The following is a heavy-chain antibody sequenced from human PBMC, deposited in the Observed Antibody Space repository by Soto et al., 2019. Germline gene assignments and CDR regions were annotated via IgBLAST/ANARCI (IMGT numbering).Heavy chain of an antibody. CDR3: ARLRRGAFDP. J-gene: IGHJ5*02. CDR1: GDTFGSDS. CDR2: IIPMLEKP. V-gene: IGHV1-69*01. Sequence: QVQLVQAGAEVRKPGSSVKVSCPASGDTFGSDSINWVRQAPGQGLEWMGGIIPMLEKPNYAQTLQDRLTITADESAKTAYMELRNLRSEDTAVYFCARLRRGAFDPWGQGTPVTVSS.